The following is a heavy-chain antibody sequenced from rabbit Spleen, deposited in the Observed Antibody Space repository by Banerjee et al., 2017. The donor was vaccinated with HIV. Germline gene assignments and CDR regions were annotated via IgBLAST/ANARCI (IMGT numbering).Heavy chain of an antibody. CDR1: GVSFSGNSY. CDR3: ARDSGTSFSSYGMDL. V-gene: IGHV1S40*01. J-gene: IGHJ6*01. CDR2: VAAGVSFTS. Sequence: QSLEESGGDLVKPGASLTLTCIASGVSFSGNSYICWVRQPPGKGPEWIACVAAGVSFTSYYATWAKGRFTISKTSSTTVTLQMTSLTAADTATYFCARDSGTSFSSYGMDLWGQGTLVTVS. D-gene: IGHD8-1*01.